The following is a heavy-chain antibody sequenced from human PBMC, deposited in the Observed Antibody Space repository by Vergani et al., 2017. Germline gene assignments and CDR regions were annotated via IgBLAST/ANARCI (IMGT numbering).Heavy chain of an antibody. V-gene: IGHV5-51*03. D-gene: IGHD2-15*01. CDR1: GYSFTSYW. CDR3: ARGGVGYCSGGSCYYFDY. CDR2: SYPGDSDT. Sequence: EVQLVQSGAEVKKPGESLKISCKGSGYSFTSYWIGWVRQMPGKGLEWMGISYPGDSDTRYSPSFQGQVTISADKSISTAYLQWSSLKASDTAMYYCARGGVGYCSGGSCYYFDYWGQGTLVTVSS. J-gene: IGHJ4*02.